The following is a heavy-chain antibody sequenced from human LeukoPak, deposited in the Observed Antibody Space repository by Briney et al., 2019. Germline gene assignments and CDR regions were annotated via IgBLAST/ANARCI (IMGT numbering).Heavy chain of an antibody. D-gene: IGHD2-15*01. V-gene: IGHV4-59*01. CDR3: ARASTGYCSGGSCYSGYWFDP. Sequence: PSETLSLTCTVSGGSISSYYWSWIRQPPGKGLEWIGYIYYSGSTNYNPSLKSRVTISVDTSKNQFSLKLSSVTAADTAVYYCARASTGYCSGGSCYSGYWFDPWGQGTLVTVSS. CDR2: IYYSGST. CDR1: GGSISSYY. J-gene: IGHJ5*02.